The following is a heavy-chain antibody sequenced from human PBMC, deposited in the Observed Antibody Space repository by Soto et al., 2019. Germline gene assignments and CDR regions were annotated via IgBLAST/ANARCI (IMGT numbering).Heavy chain of an antibody. J-gene: IGHJ5*02. D-gene: IGHD2-21*02. CDR1: CGTVASSHW. V-gene: IGHV4-4*02. CDR3: AREIVTAGGNNYFDP. Sequence: SETLSLTCGISCGTVASSHWWSWVRQSPGRGLEWIGNVYHTGDTNFNPSLQSRVTFSVDKSNDQFSLRLTSVTAADTAVYFCAREIVTAGGNNYFDPWGPGTLVTVSS. CDR2: VYHTGDT.